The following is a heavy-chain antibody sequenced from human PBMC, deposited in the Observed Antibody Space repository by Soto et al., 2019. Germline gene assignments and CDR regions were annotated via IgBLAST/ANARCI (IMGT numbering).Heavy chain of an antibody. CDR1: GGSISSGGYY. CDR2: IYYSGST. J-gene: IGHJ3*02. D-gene: IGHD3-22*01. Sequence: QVQLQESGPGLVKPSQTLSLTCTVSGGSISSGGYYWSWIRQHPGKGLEWIGYIYYSGSTYYNPFLKSRVTISVDTSKNQFSLKLSSVTAADTAVYYCARVTEDSSGFDAFDIWGQGTMVTVSS. CDR3: ARVTEDSSGFDAFDI. V-gene: IGHV4-31*03.